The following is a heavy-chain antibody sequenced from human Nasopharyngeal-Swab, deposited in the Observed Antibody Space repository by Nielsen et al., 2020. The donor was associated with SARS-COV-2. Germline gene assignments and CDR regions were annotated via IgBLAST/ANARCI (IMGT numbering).Heavy chain of an antibody. Sequence: GGSLRLSCAASGFTFSSYGMHWVRQAPGKGLEWVAVISYDGSNKYYADSVKGRFTISRDNSKNTLYLQMNSLRAEDTAVYYCAKARLIYGYDSSGYYDYWGQGTLVTVSS. V-gene: IGHV3-30*18. J-gene: IGHJ4*02. CDR2: ISYDGSNK. CDR1: GFTFSSYG. D-gene: IGHD3-22*01. CDR3: AKARLIYGYDSSGYYDY.